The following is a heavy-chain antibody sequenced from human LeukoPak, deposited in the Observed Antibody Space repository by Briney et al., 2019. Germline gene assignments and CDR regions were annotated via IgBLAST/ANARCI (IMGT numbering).Heavy chain of an antibody. D-gene: IGHD3-22*01. V-gene: IGHV1-69*04. CDR1: GGTFSSYA. J-gene: IGHJ3*02. Sequence: SVKVSCKASGGTFSSYAISWVRQAPGQGLEWMGRIIPILGIANYAQKSQGRVTITADKSTSTAYMELSSLRSEDTAVYYCARRKINYYDSSGYTDAFDIWGQGTMVTVSS. CDR2: IIPILGIA. CDR3: ARRKINYYDSSGYTDAFDI.